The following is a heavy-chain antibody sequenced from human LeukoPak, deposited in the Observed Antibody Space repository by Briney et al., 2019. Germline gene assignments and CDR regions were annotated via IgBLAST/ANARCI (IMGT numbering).Heavy chain of an antibody. Sequence: GGSLRLSCAASGFTFSRSSMNWVRQAPGKGLEWVSSISGSGTYIYYIDSVKGRFTISRDNAKNSFYLQMNSLRVEDTAVYYCARASLRWSTLGYWGQGTLVTVSS. D-gene: IGHD4-23*01. J-gene: IGHJ4*02. V-gene: IGHV3-21*01. CDR1: GFTFSRSS. CDR2: ISGSGTYI. CDR3: ARASLRWSTLGY.